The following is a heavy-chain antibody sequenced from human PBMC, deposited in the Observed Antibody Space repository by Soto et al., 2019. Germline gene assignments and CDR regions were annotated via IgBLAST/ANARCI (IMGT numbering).Heavy chain of an antibody. D-gene: IGHD3-10*01. Sequence: QITLKESGPPLVKPTQTLTLTCTFSGFSLSTSGVGVGWIRQPPGKALEWLALIYWDDDKRYSPSLKSRLTITKDTSKNQVVLTMTNMDPVDTATYYCSGSGSYYNGFDYWGQGTLVTVSS. V-gene: IGHV2-5*02. CDR2: IYWDDDK. CDR3: SGSGSYYNGFDY. CDR1: GFSLSTSGVG. J-gene: IGHJ4*02.